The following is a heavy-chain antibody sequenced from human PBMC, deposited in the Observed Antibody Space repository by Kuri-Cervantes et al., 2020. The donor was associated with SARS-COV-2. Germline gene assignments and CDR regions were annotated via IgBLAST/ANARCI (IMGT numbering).Heavy chain of an antibody. Sequence: GGSLRLSCVASGFTFSSNSMNWVRQAPGKGLEWVSYISGSGFSIYYADSLKGRFTISRDNAKNSLYLQMNSLTAEDTAVYYCARGGRYYFDYCGQGSLVTVSS. CDR3: ARGGRYYFDY. D-gene: IGHD1-26*01. V-gene: IGHV3-48*01. CDR1: GFTFSSNS. CDR2: ISGSGFSI. J-gene: IGHJ4*02.